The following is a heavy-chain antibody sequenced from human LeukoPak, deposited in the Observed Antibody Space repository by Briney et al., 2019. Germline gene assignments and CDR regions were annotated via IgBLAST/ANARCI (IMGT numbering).Heavy chain of an antibody. J-gene: IGHJ6*02. Sequence: ASVKVSCKASGYTFTSYGITWVRQAPGQGLEWTGWISAYNDNTNSARKFQGRVTMTTDTSTSTAYMELRSLRSDDTAVYYCARVDYYDFWSGYFYGMDVWGQGTTATVSS. V-gene: IGHV1-18*01. D-gene: IGHD3-3*01. CDR1: GYTFTSYG. CDR3: ARVDYYDFWSGYFYGMDV. CDR2: ISAYNDNT.